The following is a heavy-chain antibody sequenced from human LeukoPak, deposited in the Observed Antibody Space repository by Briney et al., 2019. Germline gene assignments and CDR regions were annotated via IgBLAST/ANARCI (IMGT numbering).Heavy chain of an antibody. V-gene: IGHV1-2*02. D-gene: IGHD3-10*01. CDR2: INPNSGGT. CDR3: ARDGGYYSGIDY. CDR1: GYTFTGYY. Sequence: ASVRVSCKASGYTFTGYYMHWVRQAPGQGLEWMGWINPNSGGTNYAQKFQGRVTMTRDTSISTAYMELSRLRSDDTAVYYCARDGGYYSGIDYWGQGTLVTVSS. J-gene: IGHJ4*02.